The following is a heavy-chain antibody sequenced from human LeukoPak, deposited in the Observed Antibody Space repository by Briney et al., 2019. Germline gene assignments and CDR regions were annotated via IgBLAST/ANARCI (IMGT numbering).Heavy chain of an antibody. CDR1: GYALSGYY. CDR2: INPHSGDT. V-gene: IGHV1-2*02. Sequence: SVKPSCKLSGYALSGYYIHWVRQSPGQGVEWMRWINPHSGDTNYAQKCQGRVTITREASISTACMERSRLRSEETAVLYLARACISPYYLDFWGQGTLVTVSS. D-gene: IGHD2-8*01. CDR3: ARACISPYYLDF. J-gene: IGHJ4*02.